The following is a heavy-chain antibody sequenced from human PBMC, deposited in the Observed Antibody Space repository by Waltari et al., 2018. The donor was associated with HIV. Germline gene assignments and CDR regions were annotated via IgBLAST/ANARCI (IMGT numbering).Heavy chain of an antibody. CDR3: ARVYGYSGSYPGAPDDY. CDR2: IYHSGST. Sequence: QVQLQESGPGLVKPSETLSRTCAGSGYSISSGYYWGWIRQPPGKGLEWIGSIYHSGSTYYNPSLKSRVTISVDTSKNQFSLKLSSVTAADTAVYYCARVYGYSGSYPGAPDDYWGQGTLVTVSS. V-gene: IGHV4-38-2*01. J-gene: IGHJ4*02. CDR1: GYSISSGYY. D-gene: IGHD1-26*01.